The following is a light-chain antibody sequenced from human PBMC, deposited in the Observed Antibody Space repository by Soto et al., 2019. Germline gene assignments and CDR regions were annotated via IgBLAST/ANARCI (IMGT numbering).Light chain of an antibody. CDR3: QSYENTNVV. CDR2: ENS. J-gene: IGLJ2*01. Sequence: NFMLTQPHSVSESPGKTVTISCSRSSGNIASSYVQWYQQRPGSPPTTVIYENSQRPSGVPDRFSASIDSSSKSASLTISGLKTEDEADYYCQSYENTNVVFGGGTKVTVL. CDR1: SGNIASSY. V-gene: IGLV6-57*04.